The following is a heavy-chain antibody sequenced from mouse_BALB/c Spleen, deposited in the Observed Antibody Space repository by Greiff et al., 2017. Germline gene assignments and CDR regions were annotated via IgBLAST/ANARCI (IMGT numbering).Heavy chain of an antibody. Sequence: VQLQQSGPELVKPGASVKMSCKASGYTFTSYVMHWVKQKPGQGLEWIGYINPYNDGTKYNEKFKGKATLTSDKSSSTAYMELSSLTSEDSAVYYGARKGCGYGVAGFDYWGQGTLVTVSA. CDR3: ARKGCGYGVAGFDY. V-gene: IGHV1-14*01. J-gene: IGHJ3*01. CDR1: GYTFTSYV. D-gene: IGHD2-2*01. CDR2: INPYNDGT.